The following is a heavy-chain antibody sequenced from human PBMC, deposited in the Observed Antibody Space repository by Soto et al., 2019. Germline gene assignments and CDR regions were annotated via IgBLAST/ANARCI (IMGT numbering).Heavy chain of an antibody. V-gene: IGHV1-69*06. D-gene: IGHD3-10*01. Sequence: QVQLVQSGAEVKKPGSSVNVSCKASGGTFSSYAINWVRQAPGQGLEWMGGIIPIFGTANYAQKFQGRVTITADKSTSTAYMELSSLRSEDTAVYYCAIPAAFRGQYYFDYWGQGTLVTVSS. J-gene: IGHJ4*02. CDR1: GGTFSSYA. CDR3: AIPAAFRGQYYFDY. CDR2: IIPIFGTA.